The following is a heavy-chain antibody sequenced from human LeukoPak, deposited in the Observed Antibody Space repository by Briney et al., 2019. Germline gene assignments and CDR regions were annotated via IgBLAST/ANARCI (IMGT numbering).Heavy chain of an antibody. Sequence: SETLSLTCTVAGGSISNYYWSWIRQPPGKGLEWIGEINHSGSTNYNPSLKSRVTISVDTSKNQFSLKLSSVTAADTAVYYCARRMVRGVIGNYNWFDPWGQGTLVTVSS. D-gene: IGHD3-10*01. CDR2: INHSGST. J-gene: IGHJ5*02. CDR3: ARRMVRGVIGNYNWFDP. V-gene: IGHV4-34*01. CDR1: GGSISNYY.